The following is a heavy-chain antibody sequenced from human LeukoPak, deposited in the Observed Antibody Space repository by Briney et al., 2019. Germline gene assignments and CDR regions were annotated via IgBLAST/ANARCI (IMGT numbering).Heavy chain of an antibody. V-gene: IGHV4-30-2*01. J-gene: IGHJ5*02. Sequence: SETLSLTCTVSGGSISSGGYYWGWVRQPPGKGLEWIGYIYHSGSTYYNPSLKSRVTISIDTSKNQFSLKLSSVTAADTAVYYCARAGHFGVVINNWFDPWGQGTLVTVSS. CDR2: IYHSGST. D-gene: IGHD3-3*01. CDR1: GGSISSGGYY. CDR3: ARAGHFGVVINNWFDP.